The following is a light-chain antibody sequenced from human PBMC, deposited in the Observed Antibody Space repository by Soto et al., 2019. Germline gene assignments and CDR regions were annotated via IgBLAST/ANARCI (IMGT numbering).Light chain of an antibody. CDR2: DAS. Sequence: EFVLTQSPGTLSLSPGERATLSCRASQTVRNNYLAWYQQKPGQAPRLLIYDASSRATCIPDSFSGGGSGTDFTLTISRLEPEDFAVYYCQQYDTAPWTFGQGTKVDIK. CDR1: QTVRNNY. J-gene: IGKJ1*01. CDR3: QQYDTAPWT. V-gene: IGKV3-20*01.